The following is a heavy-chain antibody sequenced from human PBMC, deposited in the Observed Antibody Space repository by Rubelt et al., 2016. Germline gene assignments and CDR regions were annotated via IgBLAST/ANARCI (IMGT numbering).Heavy chain of an antibody. CDR3: ARTSSSWYGVDY. J-gene: IGHJ4*02. V-gene: IGHV3-30*04. CDR2: ISYDGSNK. CDR1: GFTFSSYA. D-gene: IGHD6-13*01. Sequence: VQLLESGGGLVQPGGSLRLSCAASGFTFSSYAMSWVRQAPGKGLEWVAVISYDGSNKYYADCVKGLFTISRDMSKNTLYLQMNSLRAEDTAVYYCARTSSSWYGVDYWGQGTLVTVSS.